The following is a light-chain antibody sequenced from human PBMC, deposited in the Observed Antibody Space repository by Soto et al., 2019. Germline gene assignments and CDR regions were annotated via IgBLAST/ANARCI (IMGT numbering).Light chain of an antibody. CDR3: QQNFDTPLT. CDR2: PAS. Sequence: DIPMTQTPSSLSASVGDRVTITCRAGQSITTYLNWYQQKPGKAPKLLIYPASSLEGGVPSRFSGGGSGTDFTLTISSLHPEDFATYYCQQNFDTPLTFGGGTKVE. J-gene: IGKJ4*01. CDR1: QSITTY. V-gene: IGKV1-39*01.